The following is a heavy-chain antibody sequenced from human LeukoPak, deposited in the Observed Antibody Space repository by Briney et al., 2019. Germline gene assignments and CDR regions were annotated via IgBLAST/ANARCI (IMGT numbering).Heavy chain of an antibody. D-gene: IGHD3-16*02. CDR1: GFTFSTYA. CDR2: ISGSGGST. J-gene: IGHJ4*02. CDR3: AKGLRLGELSLSFDY. Sequence: GGSLRLSCAASGFTFSTYAMSWVRQAPGKGLEWVSAISGSGGSTYYADSVKGRFTISRDNSKNTLYLQMNSLRAEDTAVYYCAKGLRLGELSLSFDYWGQGTLVTVSS. V-gene: IGHV3-23*01.